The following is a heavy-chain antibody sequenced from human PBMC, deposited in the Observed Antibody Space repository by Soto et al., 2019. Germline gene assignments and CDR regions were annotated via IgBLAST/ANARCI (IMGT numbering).Heavy chain of an antibody. CDR2: INPIKGDT. D-gene: IGHD2-2*02. CDR1: GYTFSNYG. CDR3: ARVKVPAAILGAFDL. V-gene: IGHV1-18*01. Sequence: ASVKVSCKASGYTFSNYGITWVRQAPGQGLDWMGWINPIKGDTNSAAIFQDRVTMTTDTSTRTAYMELRSLKSDDTAVYYCARVKVPAAILGAFDLWGQGTLVTVSS. J-gene: IGHJ3*01.